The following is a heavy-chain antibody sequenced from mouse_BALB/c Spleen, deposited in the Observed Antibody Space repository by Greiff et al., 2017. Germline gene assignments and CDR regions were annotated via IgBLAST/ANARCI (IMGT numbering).Heavy chain of an antibody. CDR3: ARRAYSYAMDY. D-gene: IGHD2-10*01. Sequence: EVKLVESGGGLVKPGGSLKLSCAASGFTFSSYAMSWVRQSPEKRLEWVAEISSGGSYTYYPDTVTGRFTISRDNAKNTLYLEMSSLRSEDTAMYYCARRAYSYAMDYWGQGTSVTVSS. V-gene: IGHV5-9-4*01. CDR2: ISSGGSYT. CDR1: GFTFSSYA. J-gene: IGHJ4*01.